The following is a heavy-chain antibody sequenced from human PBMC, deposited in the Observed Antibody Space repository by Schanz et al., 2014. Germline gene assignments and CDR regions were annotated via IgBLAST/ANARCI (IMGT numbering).Heavy chain of an antibody. V-gene: IGHV3-23*01. D-gene: IGHD2-21*02. CDR2: LSGSGAGT. CDR3: ARDLNRCGGDCYSG. Sequence: EVQLLESGGGLVQPGGSLRLSCAASGFTFSNYAMGWVRQTPGKGLEWVSTLSGSGAGTFYADSVKGRFTISRDNSENTLYLQMNSLRAEDTAVYYCARDLNRCGGDCYSGWGQGTLVTVSS. J-gene: IGHJ4*02. CDR1: GFTFSNYA.